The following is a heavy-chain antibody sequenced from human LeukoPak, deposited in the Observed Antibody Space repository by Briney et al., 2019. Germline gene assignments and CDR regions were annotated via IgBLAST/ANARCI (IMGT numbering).Heavy chain of an antibody. D-gene: IGHD4-23*01. CDR1: GFTVSSNY. V-gene: IGHV3-66*01. CDR2: IYSGGST. J-gene: IGHJ6*02. CDR3: ARGPTTVVTPGSSYYYGMDV. Sequence: GGSLRLSCAASGFTVSSNYMSWVRQAPGKGLEWVSAIYSGGSTYYADSVKGRFTISRDNSKNTLYLQMNSLRAEDTAVYYCARGPTTVVTPGSSYYYGMDVWGQGTTVTVSS.